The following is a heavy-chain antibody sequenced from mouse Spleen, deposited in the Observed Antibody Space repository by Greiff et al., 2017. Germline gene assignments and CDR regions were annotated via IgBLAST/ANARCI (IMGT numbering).Heavy chain of an antibody. CDR1: GFTFSDYY. J-gene: IGHJ4*01. Sequence: EVKVVESEGGLVQPGSSMKLSCTASGFTFSDYYMAWVRQVPEKGLEWVANINYDGSSTYYLDSLKSRFIISRDDAKNILYLQMSSLKSEDTATYYCARDTMVPHAMDYWGQGTSVTVSS. D-gene: IGHD2-2*01. CDR2: INYDGSST. V-gene: IGHV5-16*01. CDR3: ARDTMVPHAMDY.